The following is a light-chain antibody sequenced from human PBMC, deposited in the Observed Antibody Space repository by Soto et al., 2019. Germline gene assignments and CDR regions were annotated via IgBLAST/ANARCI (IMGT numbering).Light chain of an antibody. Sequence: EMVIMRSPGIQSACLCVRGTVPSRAKKLFSNNLAWYQPKPGQAPRLLIYGVSNRATGVPDRFSGSASGTEFTLTISSLESEDFAVYYCQQYINWPRTFGQGTLLEI. CDR2: GVS. CDR3: QQYINWPRT. V-gene: IGKV3D-15*01. CDR1: KLFSNN. J-gene: IGKJ5*01.